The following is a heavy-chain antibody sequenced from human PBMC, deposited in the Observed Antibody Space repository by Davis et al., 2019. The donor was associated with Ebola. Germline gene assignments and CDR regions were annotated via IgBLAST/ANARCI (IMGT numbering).Heavy chain of an antibody. Sequence: GESLKISCQAAGYSFTSNWIAWVRQMPGKGLEWMGIIYPGDSDTRYSPSFQGQVTISADKSISTAYLQWSSLKASDTAMYYCARLSDSSGYYYWDWFDPWGQGTLVTVSS. J-gene: IGHJ5*02. CDR1: GYSFTSNW. CDR2: IYPGDSDT. D-gene: IGHD3-22*01. V-gene: IGHV5-51*01. CDR3: ARLSDSSGYYYWDWFDP.